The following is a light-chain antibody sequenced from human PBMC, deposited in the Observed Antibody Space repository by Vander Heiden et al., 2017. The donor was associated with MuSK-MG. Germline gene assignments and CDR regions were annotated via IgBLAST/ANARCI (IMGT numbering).Light chain of an antibody. CDR1: SLRSYY. CDR3: NSRDSSGNHLVV. V-gene: IGLV3-19*01. J-gene: IGLJ2*01. Sequence: SSELTQDPAVSVALGQTVRITCQGDSLRSYYASWYQQMPGQAPVLVIYGKNNRPSGIPDRLSGSSSGNTAALTITGAQAEDEADYYCNSRDSSGNHLVVFGGGTKLTVL. CDR2: GKN.